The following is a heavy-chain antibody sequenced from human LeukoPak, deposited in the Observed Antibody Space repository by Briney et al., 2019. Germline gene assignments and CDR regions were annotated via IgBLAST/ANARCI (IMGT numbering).Heavy chain of an antibody. J-gene: IGHJ5*02. CDR2: ISGSGGST. V-gene: IGHV3-23*01. D-gene: IGHD3-10*01. Sequence: GGSLRLSCAASGFTFSSYAMSWVRQAPGKGLEWVSAISGSGGSTYYADSVKGRFTISRDNSKNTLYLQMNSLRAEDTAVYYCARWFGELLFRHNWFDPWGQGTLVTVSS. CDR1: GFTFSSYA. CDR3: ARWFGELLFRHNWFDP.